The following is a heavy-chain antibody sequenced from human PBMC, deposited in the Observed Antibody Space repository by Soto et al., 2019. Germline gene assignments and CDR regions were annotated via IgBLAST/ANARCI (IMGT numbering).Heavy chain of an antibody. Sequence: QVQLVESGGGVVQPGRSLRLSCAASGFTFSSYGMHWVRQAPGKGLEWVAVIWYDGSNKYYADSVKGRFTISRDNSKNTLYLQMNSLRAEDTAVYYCARGGTGIVGATFFLDYWGQGTLVTVSS. J-gene: IGHJ4*02. CDR1: GFTFSSYG. CDR2: IWYDGSNK. CDR3: ARGGTGIVGATFFLDY. D-gene: IGHD1-26*01. V-gene: IGHV3-33*01.